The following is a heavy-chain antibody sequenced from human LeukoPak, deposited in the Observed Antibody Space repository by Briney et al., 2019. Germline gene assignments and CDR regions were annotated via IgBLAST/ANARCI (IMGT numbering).Heavy chain of an antibody. V-gene: IGHV1-46*01. CDR2: INAGGGST. CDR1: GYTFSNNY. D-gene: IGHD3-10*01. J-gene: IGHJ3*01. Sequence: ASVKVSYKASGYTFSNNYIHWVRQAPGQGLEWMGIINAGGGSTTYAQKFHGRVTMTRDTSTSTVYMELSTLSSEDTAVYYCATGHSDACDVWGQGTLVTVSS. CDR3: ATGHSDACDV.